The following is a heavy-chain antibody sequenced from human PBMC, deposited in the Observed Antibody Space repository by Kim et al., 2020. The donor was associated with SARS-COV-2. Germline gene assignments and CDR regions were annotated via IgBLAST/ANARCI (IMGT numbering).Heavy chain of an antibody. Sequence: SETLSLTCAVYGGSFSGYYWSWIRQPPGKGLEWIGEINHSGSTNYNPSLKSRVTISVDTSKNQFSLKLSSVTAADTAVYYCARGPNILYSSYYYYYGMDV. CDR3: ARGPNILYSSYYYYYGMDV. V-gene: IGHV4-34*01. D-gene: IGHD2-8*01. CDR2: INHSGST. J-gene: IGHJ6*01. CDR1: GGSFSGYY.